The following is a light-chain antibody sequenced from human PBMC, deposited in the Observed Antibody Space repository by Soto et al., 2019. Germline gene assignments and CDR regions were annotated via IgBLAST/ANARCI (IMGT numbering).Light chain of an antibody. Sequence: EIVMTQSPATLSVSPGERATLSCRASQFVGSSLAWYQQKPGQAPRLLIYGASTRAPDIPAKFSGSGSGTEFTLTISSLQSEDFAVYYCQQYNTWPPLTFGGETKVEI. CDR2: GAS. J-gene: IGKJ4*01. CDR3: QQYNTWPPLT. V-gene: IGKV3-15*01. CDR1: QFVGSS.